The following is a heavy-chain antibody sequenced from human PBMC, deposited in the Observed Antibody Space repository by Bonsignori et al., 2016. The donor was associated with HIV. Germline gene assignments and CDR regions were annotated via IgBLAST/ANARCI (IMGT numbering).Heavy chain of an antibody. J-gene: IGHJ4*02. Sequence: WVRQAPGQGLEWMGGIIPILGIRNYAQNFQGRVTFTADKSTSTAYMELSSLRSEDTAVYYCARGGFHDYYGSRSYSHLDYWGQGTLVTVSS. V-gene: IGHV1-69*10. CDR2: IIPILGIR. D-gene: IGHD3-10*01. CDR3: ARGGFHDYYGSRSYSHLDY.